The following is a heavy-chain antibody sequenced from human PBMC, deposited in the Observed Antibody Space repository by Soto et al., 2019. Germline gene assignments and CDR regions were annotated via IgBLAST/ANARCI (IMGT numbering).Heavy chain of an antibody. J-gene: IGHJ4*02. D-gene: IGHD6-25*01. V-gene: IGHV1-2*02. CDR3: VMQRGGVVY. CDR2: INPNHGGI. CDR1: GYSFTGNS. Sequence: QVHLVQSGAEVRKPGASVKVSCKASGYSFTGNSMHWVRQAPGQGLEWMGWINPNHGGINYAQKCQGRVTMTRDTSISTAYMDLSRLRSDDTAVYYCVMQRGGVVYWGQGTLVTVSS.